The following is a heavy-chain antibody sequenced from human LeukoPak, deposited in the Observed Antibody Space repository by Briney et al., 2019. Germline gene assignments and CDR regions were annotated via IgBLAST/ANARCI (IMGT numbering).Heavy chain of an antibody. CDR1: GYTFTSYG. CDR3: ARSNLYYDSSGYSRWFDP. D-gene: IGHD3-22*01. Sequence: ASVKVSCKASGYTFTSYGIIWVRQAPGQGLEWMGWISAYNGNTNYAQKLQGRVTMTTDTSTSTAYMELRSLRSDDTAVYYCARSNLYYDSSGYSRWFDPWGQGTLVTVSS. CDR2: ISAYNGNT. V-gene: IGHV1-18*01. J-gene: IGHJ5*02.